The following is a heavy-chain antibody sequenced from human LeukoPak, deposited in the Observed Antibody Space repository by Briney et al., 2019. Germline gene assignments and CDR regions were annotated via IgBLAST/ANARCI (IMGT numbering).Heavy chain of an antibody. Sequence: ASVKVSCKASGYTFANNYMHWVRQAPGQGLEWMGIINPSGDNTWYAQKFQGRVTLTRDMATSTDYMEVSSLRSEDTAVYYCARDNSLGDSAWWFDPWGQGTLVTVSS. D-gene: IGHD5-12*01. CDR3: ARDNSLGDSAWWFDP. CDR1: GYTFANNY. J-gene: IGHJ5*02. CDR2: INPSGDNT. V-gene: IGHV1-46*01.